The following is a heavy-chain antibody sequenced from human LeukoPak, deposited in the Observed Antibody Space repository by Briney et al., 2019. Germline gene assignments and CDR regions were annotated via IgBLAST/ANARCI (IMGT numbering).Heavy chain of an antibody. J-gene: IGHJ4*02. V-gene: IGHV4-39*01. Sequence: SETLSLTCTVSGVSINSSTYYWGWIRQPRGKGLEWIGSIYYSGSTYYNSSLKSRVTISVDTSKNQFSLQLTSVTAADTAVYYCARGNYEYVWGGIDYWGQGTLVTVSS. CDR3: ARGNYEYVWGGIDY. CDR2: IYYSGST. D-gene: IGHD3-16*01. CDR1: GVSINSSTYY.